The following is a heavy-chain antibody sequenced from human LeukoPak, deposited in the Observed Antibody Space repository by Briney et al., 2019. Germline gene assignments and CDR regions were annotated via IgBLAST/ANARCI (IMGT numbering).Heavy chain of an antibody. V-gene: IGHV1-69*13. D-gene: IGHD3-3*01. CDR2: IIPIFGTA. CDR1: GGTFSSYA. J-gene: IGHJ4*02. Sequence: GASVTVSCKASGGTFSSYAISWVRQAPGQGLEWMGGIIPIFGTANYARKFQGRVTITADESTSTAYMELSSLGSEDTAVYYCARATSDFWSGYPYDYWGQGTLVTVSS. CDR3: ARATSDFWSGYPYDY.